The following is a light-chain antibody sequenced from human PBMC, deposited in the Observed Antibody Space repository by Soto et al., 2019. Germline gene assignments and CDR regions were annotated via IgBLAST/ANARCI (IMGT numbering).Light chain of an antibody. CDR2: RDN. CDR1: SSNIGRNY. CDR3: ATWDDSLGGPD. V-gene: IGLV1-47*01. Sequence: QSVLTQTPSVSGTPGQRVNISCSGSSSNIGRNYVYWYHQFPGTAPKLLIYRDNERPSVVPDRFSGSKSGTSASLAISGLRSGDEADHHCATWDDSLGGPDFGGGTKLTVL. J-gene: IGLJ2*01.